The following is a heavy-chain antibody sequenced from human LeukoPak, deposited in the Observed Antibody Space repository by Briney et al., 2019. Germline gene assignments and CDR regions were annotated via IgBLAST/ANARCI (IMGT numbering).Heavy chain of an antibody. V-gene: IGHV1-18*01. CDR2: ISAYNGNT. Sequence: ASVKVSCKASGGTFNNYTISWVRQAPGQGLEWMGWISAYNGNTNYAQNLQGRVTMTKDTSTSTAYMELRSLRSDDTAVYYCAKSSGYYVDYWGQGTLVTVSS. J-gene: IGHJ4*02. CDR3: AKSSGYYVDY. D-gene: IGHD3-22*01. CDR1: GGTFNNYT.